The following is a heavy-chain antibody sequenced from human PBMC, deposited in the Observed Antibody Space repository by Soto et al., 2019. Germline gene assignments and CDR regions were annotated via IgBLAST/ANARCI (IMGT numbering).Heavy chain of an antibody. D-gene: IGHD1-1*01. CDR3: AREDNWNDGNYFDY. V-gene: IGHV1-2*04. CDR1: GYTFTSYD. J-gene: IGHJ4*02. CDR2: INPNSGGT. Sequence: ASVKVSCQASGYTFTSYDINWVRLATGQGLEWMGWINPNSGGTNYAQKFQGWVTMTRDTSISTAYMELSRLRSDDTAVYYCAREDNWNDGNYFDYWGQGTLVTVSS.